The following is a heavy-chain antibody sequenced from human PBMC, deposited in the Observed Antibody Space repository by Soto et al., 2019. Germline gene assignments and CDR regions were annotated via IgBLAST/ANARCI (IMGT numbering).Heavy chain of an antibody. CDR3: ARDGVRYNWNDVSAFDI. Sequence: QVQLQESGPGLVKPSQTLSLTCTVSGGSISSGGYYWSWIRQHPGKGLEWIGYIYYSGSTYYNPSLKSRVTISVDTSKNQFSLKLSSVTAADTAVYYCARDGVRYNWNDVSAFDIWGQGTMVTVSS. J-gene: IGHJ3*02. D-gene: IGHD1-20*01. CDR2: IYYSGST. CDR1: GGSISSGGYY. V-gene: IGHV4-31*03.